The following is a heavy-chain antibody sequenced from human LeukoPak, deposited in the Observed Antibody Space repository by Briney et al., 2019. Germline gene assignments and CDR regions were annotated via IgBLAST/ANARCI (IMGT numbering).Heavy chain of an antibody. CDR2: ISSSSSTI. CDR3: ARAGEYYFDY. Sequence: PGGSLRLSCAASGFTFSDDYMSWIRQAPGKGLEWVSYISSSSSTIYYADSVKGRFTISRDNAKNSLYLQMNSLRAEDTAVYYCARAGEYYFDYWGQGTLVTVSS. J-gene: IGHJ4*02. CDR1: GFTFSDDY. D-gene: IGHD3-10*01. V-gene: IGHV3-11*04.